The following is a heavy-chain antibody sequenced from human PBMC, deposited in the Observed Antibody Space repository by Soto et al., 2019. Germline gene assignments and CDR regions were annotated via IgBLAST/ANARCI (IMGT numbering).Heavy chain of an antibody. J-gene: IGHJ4*02. CDR1: GFTFSSYS. CDR3: ARDANWNDGGGNDY. V-gene: IGHV3-21*01. Sequence: PGGSLRLSCAASGFTFSSYSMNWVRQAPGKGLEWVSSISSSSSYIYYADSVKGRFTISRDNAKNSLYLQMNSLRAEDTAVCYCARDANWNDGGGNDYWGQGTLVTVSS. CDR2: ISSSSSYI. D-gene: IGHD1-20*01.